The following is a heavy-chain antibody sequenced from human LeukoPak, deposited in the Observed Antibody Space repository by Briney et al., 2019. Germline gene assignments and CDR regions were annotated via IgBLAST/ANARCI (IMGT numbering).Heavy chain of an antibody. D-gene: IGHD4-17*01. J-gene: IGHJ4*02. CDR2: IYYSGST. V-gene: IGHV4-38-2*02. Sequence: PSETLSLTCTVSGYSISSGYYWGWIRQPPGKGLEWIGYIYYSGSTNYNPSLKSRVTISVDTSKNQFSLKLSSVTAADTAVYYCARVGTYGEDYWGQGTLVTVSS. CDR1: GYSISSGYY. CDR3: ARVGTYGEDY.